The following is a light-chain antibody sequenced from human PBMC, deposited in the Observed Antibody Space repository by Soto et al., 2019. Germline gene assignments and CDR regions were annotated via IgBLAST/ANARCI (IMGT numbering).Light chain of an antibody. CDR1: QTVSSSY. Sequence: EIVLTQSPGTLSLSPGERATLSCRASQTVSSSYLAWYQQKPGQAPRLLIYGASNRATGIPDRFGGSGSGVDFTLTISRLEPEDFAVYYCQQYGSSPRTFGQGTKVEI. CDR2: GAS. V-gene: IGKV3-20*01. CDR3: QQYGSSPRT. J-gene: IGKJ1*01.